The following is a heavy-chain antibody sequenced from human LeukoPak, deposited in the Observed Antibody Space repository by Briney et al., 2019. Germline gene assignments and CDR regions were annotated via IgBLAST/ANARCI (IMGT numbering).Heavy chain of an antibody. Sequence: GGSLRLSCAASGFTFSSYSMNWVRQAPGKGLEWVSYISSSSRTIYYGDSVKGRFTISRDNAKNSLYLQMNSLRAEDTAVYYCARDGDFWSGYPHYMDAWGKGTTVTVSS. V-gene: IGHV3-48*01. CDR1: GFTFSSYS. CDR3: ARDGDFWSGYPHYMDA. CDR2: ISSSSRTI. D-gene: IGHD3-3*01. J-gene: IGHJ6*03.